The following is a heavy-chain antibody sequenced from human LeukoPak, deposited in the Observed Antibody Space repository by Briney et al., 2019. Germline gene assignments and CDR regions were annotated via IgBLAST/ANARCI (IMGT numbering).Heavy chain of an antibody. CDR2: IYNSGTT. CDR3: ERGYPCSGTSCYLDYYYYYGMDV. J-gene: IGHJ6*02. D-gene: IGHD2-2*01. CDR1: GGSISRSSYY. V-gene: IGHV4-39*01. Sequence: SETLSLTCTVSGGSISRSSYYWGWIRQPPGKGLEWTGTIYNSGTTYYNPSLKSRVTISVDTSKNQFSLRLSSVTAADTAVYYCERGYPCSGTSCYLDYYYYYGMDVWGQGTTVTVSS.